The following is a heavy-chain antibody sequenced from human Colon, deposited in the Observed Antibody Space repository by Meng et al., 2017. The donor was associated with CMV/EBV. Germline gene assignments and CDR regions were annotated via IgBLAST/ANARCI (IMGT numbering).Heavy chain of an antibody. D-gene: IGHD2-2*01. V-gene: IGHV1-18*01. CDR3: ARVVVIPADYYTMDV. Sequence: ASVKVSCKASGYNFTTYTMAWVRQAPGQGLEWMGLISPYNGNTKYAQRLQDRVTMTTDTSTRTAYMELRSLRSDDTAVYYCARVVVIPADYYTMDVWGQGTTVTVSS. CDR2: ISPYNGNT. CDR1: GYNFTTYT. J-gene: IGHJ6*02.